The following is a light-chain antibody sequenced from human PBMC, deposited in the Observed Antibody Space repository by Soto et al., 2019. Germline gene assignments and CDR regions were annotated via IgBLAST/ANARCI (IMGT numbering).Light chain of an antibody. CDR1: QNINNY. Sequence: DIQMTQSPSSLSASVGDRVTITCQASQNINNYLNWYQQKPGKAPKLLIYDASNLETGVPSRFSGSGSGTDFTFTISSLQPEDFATYYCQQFDTLPFTFGPGTKVDIK. J-gene: IGKJ3*01. V-gene: IGKV1-33*01. CDR2: DAS. CDR3: QQFDTLPFT.